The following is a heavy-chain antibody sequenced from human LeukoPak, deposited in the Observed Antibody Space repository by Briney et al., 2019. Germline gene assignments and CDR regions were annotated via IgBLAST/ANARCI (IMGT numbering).Heavy chain of an antibody. Sequence: ASVKVSCKASGYTFTSYMHWVRQAPGQGLEWMGIINPSGGSTSYAQKFQGRVTMTRDMSTSTVYMELNSLRAEDTAVYYCARVASSGWYFSRNKYYFDYWGQGTLVTVSS. CDR2: INPSGGST. CDR3: ARVASSGWYFSRNKYYFDY. D-gene: IGHD6-19*01. V-gene: IGHV1-46*01. CDR1: GYTFTSY. J-gene: IGHJ4*02.